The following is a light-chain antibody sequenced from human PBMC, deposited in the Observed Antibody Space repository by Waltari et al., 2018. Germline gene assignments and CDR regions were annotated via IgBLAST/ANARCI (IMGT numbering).Light chain of an antibody. CDR1: RSEVDILHL. Sequence: QSALTQPASVSGSPGQSITISCTAPRSEVDILHLVSWYQRHPGGNPTLRIYEITKRASGVSNRCSDSKSGDTVSLTSSGLQAEDEADYFCCTFAGYGIYVFGTGTQVSVL. V-gene: IGLV2-23*02. J-gene: IGLJ1*01. CDR2: EIT. CDR3: CTFAGYGIYV.